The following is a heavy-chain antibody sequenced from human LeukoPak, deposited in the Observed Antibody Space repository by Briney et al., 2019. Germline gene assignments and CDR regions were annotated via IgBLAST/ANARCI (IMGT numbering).Heavy chain of an antibody. Sequence: GGSLRLSCAASGFTFSTYWMHWARQAPGKGLMWVSRINSDGSSTSYADSVKGRFTISRDNAKNTLYLQVNSLRAEDTAVYYCTRQAYSNIDYWGQGTLVTVSS. J-gene: IGHJ4*02. CDR2: INSDGSST. D-gene: IGHD4-11*01. V-gene: IGHV3-74*01. CDR3: TRQAYSNIDY. CDR1: GFTFSTYW.